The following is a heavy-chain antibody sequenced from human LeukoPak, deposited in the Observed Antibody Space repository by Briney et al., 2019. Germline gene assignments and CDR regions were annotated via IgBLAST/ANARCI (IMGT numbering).Heavy chain of an antibody. CDR3: ARDLAYSRLDY. CDR1: GLTFSSSW. D-gene: IGHD5-18*01. CDR2: INPDGNKK. J-gene: IGHJ4*02. Sequence: GGSLRLSCAVSGLTFSSSWMDWVRQAPGKGLEWVASINPDGNKKYSGDSVKGRFTISRDNAENSLYLQMNSLRVEDTAFYYCARDLAYSRLDYWGQGMLVTVSS. V-gene: IGHV3-7*01.